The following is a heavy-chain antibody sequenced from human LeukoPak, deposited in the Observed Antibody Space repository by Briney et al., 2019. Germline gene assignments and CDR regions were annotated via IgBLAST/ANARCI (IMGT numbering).Heavy chain of an antibody. Sequence: PSQTLSLTCTVSGGSISSGGYYWSWIRQHLGKGLEWIGYIYYSGSTYYNPSLKSRVTISVDTSKNQFSLKLSSVTAADTAVYYCARGAAVAATVNWGQGTLVTVSS. V-gene: IGHV4-31*03. CDR3: ARGAAVAATVN. J-gene: IGHJ4*02. D-gene: IGHD6-19*01. CDR2: IYYSGST. CDR1: GGSISSGGYY.